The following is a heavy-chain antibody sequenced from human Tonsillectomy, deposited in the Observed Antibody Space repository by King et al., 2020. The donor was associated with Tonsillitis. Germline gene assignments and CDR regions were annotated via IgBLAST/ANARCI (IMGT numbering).Heavy chain of an antibody. J-gene: IGHJ4*02. D-gene: IGHD2-15*01. Sequence: VQLVESGTEVKKPGASVKVSCKASGYAFTDYDIHWVRQAPVQGREWMGWINPYSGDTNYAQNFKDGVTMTRDTSISKAYMELTRLTSDDPAVYYCARGRYCSGGSCYSHFDYWGQGTQVTVSS. CDR3: ARGRYCSGGSCYSHFDY. V-gene: IGHV1-2*02. CDR1: GYAFTDYD. CDR2: INPYSGDT.